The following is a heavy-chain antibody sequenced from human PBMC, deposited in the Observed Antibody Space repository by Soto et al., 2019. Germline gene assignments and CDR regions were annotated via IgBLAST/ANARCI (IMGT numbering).Heavy chain of an antibody. CDR1: GGTFSSYT. D-gene: IGHD1-20*01. Sequence: QVQLVQSGAEVKKPGSSVKVSCKASGGTFSSYTISWVRQAPGQGLEWMGRIIPILGIANYAQKFQGRVTITANKPTSTADRELSSLRSDDTAVYYCARELGVTDYYGMHAWGQGTTLTVSS. CDR2: IIPILGIA. J-gene: IGHJ6*02. CDR3: ARELGVTDYYGMHA. V-gene: IGHV1-69*08.